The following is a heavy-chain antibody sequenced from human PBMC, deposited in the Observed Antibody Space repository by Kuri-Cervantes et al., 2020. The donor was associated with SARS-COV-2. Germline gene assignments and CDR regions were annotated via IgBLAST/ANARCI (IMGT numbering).Heavy chain of an antibody. CDR2: IYSDGST. CDR3: ARDLVDSSGYSGLGY. V-gene: IGHV3-53*01. D-gene: IGHD3-22*01. J-gene: IGHJ4*02. CDR1: GFAVSSNY. Sequence: GGSLRLSCAASGFAVSSNYMSWVRQAPGKGLEWVSIIYSDGSTYYADSVKGRFTISRDNSKNTLYLQMNSLRAEDTAVYHCARDLVDSSGYSGLGYWGQGPWSPSPQ.